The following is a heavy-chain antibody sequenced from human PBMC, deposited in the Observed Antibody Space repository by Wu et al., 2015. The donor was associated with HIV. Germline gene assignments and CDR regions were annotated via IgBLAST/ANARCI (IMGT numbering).Heavy chain of an antibody. CDR3: AREFHIAAAETGYYYGMDV. Sequence: QVQLVQSGAEVKKPGSSVKVSCKASGGTFSSYAISWVRQAPGQGLEWMGRINPNSGGTNYAQKFQGRVTMTRDTSISTAYMELSRLRSDDTAVYYCAREFHIAAAETGYYYGMDVWGQGTTVTVSS. V-gene: IGHV1-2*02. J-gene: IGHJ6*02. CDR1: GGTFSSYA. CDR2: INPNSGGT. D-gene: IGHD6-13*01.